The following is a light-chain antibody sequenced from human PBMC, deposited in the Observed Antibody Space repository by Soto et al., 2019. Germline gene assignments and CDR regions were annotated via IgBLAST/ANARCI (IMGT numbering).Light chain of an antibody. Sequence: DIQMTQSPSSLSASVEDIVTITCRASQSISTYLNWYQQKAGLAPKLLIYAATSLQSGVPSRFSGSRSGTDFTLNISSLQPEDFATYYCQQTYSTPPTFGQGTKVEIK. CDR2: AAT. CDR1: QSISTY. CDR3: QQTYSTPPT. V-gene: IGKV1-39*01. J-gene: IGKJ1*01.